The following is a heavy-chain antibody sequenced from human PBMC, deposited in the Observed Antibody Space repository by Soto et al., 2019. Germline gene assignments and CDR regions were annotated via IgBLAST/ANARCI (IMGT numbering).Heavy chain of an antibody. CDR2: INAGNGNT. Sequence: ASVKVSCKASGYTFTSYAMHWVRQAPGQRLEWMGWINAGNGNTKYSQKFQGRVTITRDTSASTAYMELSSLRSEDTAVYYCARSQGISWNFNWFDPWGQGTLVNVSS. D-gene: IGHD1-7*01. V-gene: IGHV1-3*01. CDR1: GYTFTSYA. CDR3: ARSQGISWNFNWFDP. J-gene: IGHJ5*02.